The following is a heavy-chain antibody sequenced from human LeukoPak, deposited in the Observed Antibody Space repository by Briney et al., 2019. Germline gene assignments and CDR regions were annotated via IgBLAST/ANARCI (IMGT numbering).Heavy chain of an antibody. CDR2: ITSDRNYK. Sequence: GGSLRLSCEASGFTFSTYHMNWVRQAPGKGLEWVSSITSDRNYKYYADSVEGRFTISRDNTKNSLYLQMNSLRAEDTAVYYCARDYYGSGLLDYYPMDVWGQGTTVTVSS. J-gene: IGHJ6*02. CDR1: GFTFSTYH. D-gene: IGHD3-10*01. V-gene: IGHV3-21*01. CDR3: ARDYYGSGLLDYYPMDV.